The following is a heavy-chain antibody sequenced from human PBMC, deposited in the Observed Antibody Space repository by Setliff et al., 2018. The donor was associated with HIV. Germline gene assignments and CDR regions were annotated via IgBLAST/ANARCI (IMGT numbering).Heavy chain of an antibody. CDR1: GFTFSSYE. V-gene: IGHV3-48*03. CDR2: ISRDSDRI. J-gene: IGHJ4*02. CDR3: ARVTTGTTAGDY. D-gene: IGHD1-1*01. Sequence: GGSLRLSCAAXGFTFSSYEMTWVRQAPGKGLXCISYISRDSDRIQYADSVXXXXTVSRDNAKNALFLQMHSLRAEDTAVYYCARVTTGTTAGDYWGQGTXXXVSS.